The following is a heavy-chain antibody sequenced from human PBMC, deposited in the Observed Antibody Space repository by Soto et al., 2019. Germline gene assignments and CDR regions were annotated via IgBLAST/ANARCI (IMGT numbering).Heavy chain of an antibody. D-gene: IGHD6-19*01. CDR1: GYTFTSYA. Sequence: ASVKVSCKASGYTFTSYAMHWVRQAPGQWLEWMGWINAGNGNTKYSQKFQGRVTITRDTSASTAYMELSSLRSEDTAVYYCARVFWSSGWYNWFDPWGQGTLVTVSS. V-gene: IGHV1-3*01. CDR2: INAGNGNT. J-gene: IGHJ5*02. CDR3: ARVFWSSGWYNWFDP.